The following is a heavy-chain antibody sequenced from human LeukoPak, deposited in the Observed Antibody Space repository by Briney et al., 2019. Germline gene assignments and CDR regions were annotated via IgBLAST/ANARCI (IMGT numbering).Heavy chain of an antibody. V-gene: IGHV3-74*01. J-gene: IGHJ6*04. CDR3: AELGITMIGGV. CDR1: GFTFSSYW. D-gene: IGHD3-10*02. CDR2: INSDGSST. Sequence: GGSLRLSCAASGFTFSSYWMHWVRQAPGKGLVWVSRINSDGSSTSYADSVKGRFTISRDNAKKSLYLQMNSLRAEDTAVYYCAELGITMIGGVWGKGTTVTISS.